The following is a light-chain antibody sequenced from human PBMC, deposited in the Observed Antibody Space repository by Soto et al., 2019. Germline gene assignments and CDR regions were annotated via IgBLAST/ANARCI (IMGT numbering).Light chain of an antibody. Sequence: EVLVTQSPATLSASSGERATIACRASQSVSSKLAWYQQKPGQAPRLLIYGASTRATGIPARFSGSGSGTEFTLTISSLQSEDFAVYYCQQYGSSPRISFGQGTRLEIK. CDR3: QQYGSSPRIS. J-gene: IGKJ5*01. CDR1: QSVSSK. CDR2: GAS. V-gene: IGKV3-15*01.